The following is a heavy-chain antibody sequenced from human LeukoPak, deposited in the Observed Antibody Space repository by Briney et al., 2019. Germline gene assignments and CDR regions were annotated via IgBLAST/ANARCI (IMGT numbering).Heavy chain of an antibody. Sequence: SETLSLTCTVSGGPISSSSYYWGWIRQPPGKGLEWIGSIYYSGSTYYNPSLKSRVTISVDTSKNQFSLKLSSVTAADTAVYYCASTYYYGSGSYRDFDYWGQGTLVTVSS. CDR2: IYYSGST. V-gene: IGHV4-39*01. CDR3: ASTYYYGSGSYRDFDY. CDR1: GGPISSSSYY. J-gene: IGHJ4*02. D-gene: IGHD3-10*01.